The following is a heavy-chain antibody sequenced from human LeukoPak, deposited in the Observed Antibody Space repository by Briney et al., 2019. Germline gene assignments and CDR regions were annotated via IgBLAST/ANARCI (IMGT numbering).Heavy chain of an antibody. CDR3: ARLEDTAMVFDY. D-gene: IGHD5-18*01. J-gene: IGHJ4*02. CDR1: GGSISSYY. CDR2: IYYSGST. Sequence: SETLSLTCTVSGGSISSYYWSWIRQPPGKGLEWIGYIYYSGSTNYNPSLKSRVTISVDTSKNQFSLKLSSVTAADTAVYYRARLEDTAMVFDYWGQGTLVTVSS. V-gene: IGHV4-59*08.